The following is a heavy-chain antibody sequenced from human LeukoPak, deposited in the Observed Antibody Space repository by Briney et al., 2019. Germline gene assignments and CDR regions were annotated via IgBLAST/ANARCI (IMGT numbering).Heavy chain of an antibody. D-gene: IGHD3-9*01. CDR2: IYTSGST. CDR1: GGSISSYY. J-gene: IGHJ4*02. Sequence: SETLSLTCTVSGGSISSYYWSWIRQPAGKELEWIGRIYTSGSTNYNPSLKSRVTMSVDTSKNQFSLKLSSVTAADTAVYYCARDPFYDILTGYYTGYWGQGTLVTVSS. CDR3: ARDPFYDILTGYYTGY. V-gene: IGHV4-4*07.